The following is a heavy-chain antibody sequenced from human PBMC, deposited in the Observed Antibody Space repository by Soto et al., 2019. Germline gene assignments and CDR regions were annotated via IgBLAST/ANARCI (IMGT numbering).Heavy chain of an antibody. CDR2: INPTSGGT. D-gene: IGHD4-17*01. V-gene: IGHV1-2*02. CDR1: GYTFAAYY. J-gene: IGHJ4*02. CDR3: ARDTDYGDYWGYFFDS. Sequence: QVQLVQSGAEVKKPGASVTVSCKTSGYTFAAYYIHWIRQAPGQGLEWMGWINPTSGGTVYAQNFQDRVTMARDTSISTAYMELRRLNSADTAVYYCARDTDYGDYWGYFFDSWGQGTPVTVSS.